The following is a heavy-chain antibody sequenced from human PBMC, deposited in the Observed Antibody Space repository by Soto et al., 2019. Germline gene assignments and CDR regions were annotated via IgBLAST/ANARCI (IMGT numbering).Heavy chain of an antibody. D-gene: IGHD4-17*01. J-gene: IGHJ4*02. CDR2: IYHSGST. CDR3: ATGDYGDYSTFDD. CDR1: GGSISSGGYS. Sequence: SETLSLTCAVSGGSISSGGYSWSWIRQPPGKGLEWIGYIYHSGSTYYNPSLKSRVTISVDRSKNQFSLKLSSVTAADTAVYSGATGDYGDYSTFDDWGQGTLVTVSS. V-gene: IGHV4-30-2*01.